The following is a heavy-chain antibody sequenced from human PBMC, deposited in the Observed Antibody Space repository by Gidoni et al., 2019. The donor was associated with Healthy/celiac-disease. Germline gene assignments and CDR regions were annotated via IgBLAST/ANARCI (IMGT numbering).Heavy chain of an antibody. Sequence: QVQLVQSGAEVKTPGASVKVSCKASGYTFTSYGISWVRQAPGQGLEWMGWISDYNGNTNYAQKRQCRVTMTTDTSTSTAYMELRSLRSDDTAVYYCARDFLENTGPGDYYYGMDVWGQGTTVTVSS. CDR2: ISDYNGNT. CDR1: GYTFTSYG. V-gene: IGHV1-18*01. D-gene: IGHD2-8*02. CDR3: ARDFLENTGPGDYYYGMDV. J-gene: IGHJ6*02.